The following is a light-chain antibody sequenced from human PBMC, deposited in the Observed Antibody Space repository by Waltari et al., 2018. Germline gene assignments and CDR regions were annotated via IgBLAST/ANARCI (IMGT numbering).Light chain of an antibody. J-gene: IGKJ1*01. Sequence: VLTQSPGTLSLSPGERATLSCRASQSVSKYLAWYQQRPGQAPRLLIYAASTRATGIPDRFSGSGSGTDFSLTFSRLEPEDFAVYYCQNHERLPATFGQGTKVEIK. CDR1: QSVSKY. CDR2: AAS. V-gene: IGKV3-20*01. CDR3: QNHERLPAT.